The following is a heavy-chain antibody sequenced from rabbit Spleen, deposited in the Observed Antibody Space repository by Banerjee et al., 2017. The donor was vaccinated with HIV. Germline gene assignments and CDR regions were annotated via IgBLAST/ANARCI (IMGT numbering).Heavy chain of an antibody. J-gene: IGHJ6*01. CDR1: GFSFSSSDY. V-gene: IGHV1S45*01. D-gene: IGHD8-1*01. Sequence: QEQLEESGGDLVKPGASLTLTRTASGFSFSSSDYMCGVRQAPGKGLEWISCIAGSSSDFTYSASWAKGRFTISKTSSTTVTLQMTSLTAADTATYFCARDTGSSFSSYGMDLWGPGTLVTVS. CDR2: IAGSSSDFT. CDR3: ARDTGSSFSSYGMDL.